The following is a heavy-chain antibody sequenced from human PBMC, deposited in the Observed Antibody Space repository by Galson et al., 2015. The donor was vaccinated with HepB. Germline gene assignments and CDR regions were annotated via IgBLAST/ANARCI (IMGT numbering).Heavy chain of an antibody. Sequence: SLRPSCAASGFTFSNYGMHWVRQAPGKGLEWVALIWKDGSNKYYADSVKGRFSISRDNSKNALYLQMNSLRAEDTAMYFCAREDRYTYIVSFDYWGQGARVTVSS. J-gene: IGHJ4*02. CDR2: IWKDGSNK. V-gene: IGHV3-33*01. CDR1: GFTFSNYG. CDR3: AREDRYTYIVSFDY. D-gene: IGHD5-18*01.